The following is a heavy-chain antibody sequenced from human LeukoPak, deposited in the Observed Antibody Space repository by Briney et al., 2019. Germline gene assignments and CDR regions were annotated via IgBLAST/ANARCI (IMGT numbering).Heavy chain of an antibody. CDR1: GYTFTGYY. V-gene: IGHV1-18*04. J-gene: IGHJ4*02. CDR3: AREKNGDYSY. CDR2: ISTYNGNT. D-gene: IGHD4-17*01. Sequence: ASVKVSCKASGYTFTGYYMHWVRQAPGQGLEWVGWISTYNGNTNYAPNIQDRVTMTTDTSTSTAYMELSSLRSEDTAVYYCAREKNGDYSYWGQGTLVTVSS.